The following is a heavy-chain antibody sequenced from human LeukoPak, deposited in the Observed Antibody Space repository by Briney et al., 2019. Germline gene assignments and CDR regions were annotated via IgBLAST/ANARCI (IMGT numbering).Heavy chain of an antibody. Sequence: GASVNVSCRASGYDFSSYGISWVRQAPGRGLQWMGWISVYNGKTKYGPLQGRVTLTADTSTDTAYMELTGLTSDDTAMYYCARHMTTVVTSLDNWGQGTLVTVSS. CDR2: ISVYNGKT. CDR3: ARHMTTVVTSLDN. CDR1: GYDFSSYG. J-gene: IGHJ4*02. V-gene: IGHV1-18*01. D-gene: IGHD4-23*01.